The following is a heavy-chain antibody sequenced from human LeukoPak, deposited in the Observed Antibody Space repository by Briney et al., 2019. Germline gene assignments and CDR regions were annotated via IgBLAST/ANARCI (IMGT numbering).Heavy chain of an antibody. V-gene: IGHV4-59*03. J-gene: IGHJ4*02. D-gene: IGHD5-18*01. CDR3: ARTQTEYSYGHPYCFDY. CDR1: GVSMSSYF. Sequence: ASETLSLTCTVSGVSMSSYFWSWIRQPPGKGLEWIGYIYHSGSTHYNPSLKSRVTIAIDTSKNQLSLKLSSVTAADTAVYYCARTQTEYSYGHPYCFDYWGQGTLVTVSS. CDR2: IYHSGST.